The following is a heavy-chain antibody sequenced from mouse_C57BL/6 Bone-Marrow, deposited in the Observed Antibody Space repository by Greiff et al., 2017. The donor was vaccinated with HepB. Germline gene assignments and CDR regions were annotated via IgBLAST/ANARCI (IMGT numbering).Heavy chain of an antibody. CDR1: GSTFSDYG. V-gene: IGHV5-17*01. CDR2: ISSGSSTI. CDR3: TAGFAY. Sequence: EVQLVESGGGLVKPGGSLKLSCAASGSTFSDYGMHWVRQAPEKGLEWVAYISSGSSTIYYADTVKGRFTISRDNAKNTLFLQMTSLRSEDTAMYYLTAGFAYWGQGTLVTVSA. J-gene: IGHJ3*01.